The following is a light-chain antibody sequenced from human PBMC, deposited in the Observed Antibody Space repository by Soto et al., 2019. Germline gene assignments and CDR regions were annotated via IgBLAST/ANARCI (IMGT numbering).Light chain of an antibody. CDR3: QQYASSPLT. J-gene: IGKJ4*01. V-gene: IGKV3-20*01. CDR1: QSVGRNY. Sequence: EIVLTQSPGTLSVSPGERATLSCRASQSVGRNYLAWYQQKPGQAPRLLIYGASSRATGIPDRFSGSGSGTDFTLSIRRLEPEDFAVSYCQQYASSPLTFGGGPKVETK. CDR2: GAS.